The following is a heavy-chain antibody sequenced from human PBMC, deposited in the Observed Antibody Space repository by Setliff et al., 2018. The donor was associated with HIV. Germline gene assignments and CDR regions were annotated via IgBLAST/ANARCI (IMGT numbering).Heavy chain of an antibody. D-gene: IGHD2-8*01. CDR3: ARVLLRTNAVYGVVSNRFDP. Sequence: GESLKISCAASGFTFSDFWMHWVRQAPGKGLEWVASVSPDGSRNYCVGSLKGRCTASRDNAKSSLYLQMNSLRAEDTAVYYCARVLLRTNAVYGVVSNRFDPWGQGTLVTVSS. CDR2: VSPDGSRN. J-gene: IGHJ5*02. CDR1: GFTFSDFW. V-gene: IGHV3-7*03.